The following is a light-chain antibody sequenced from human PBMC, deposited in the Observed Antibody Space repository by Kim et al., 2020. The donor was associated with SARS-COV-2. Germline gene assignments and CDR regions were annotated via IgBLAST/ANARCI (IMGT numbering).Light chain of an antibody. CDR1: QSVSTY. V-gene: IGKV1-39*01. J-gene: IGKJ5*01. CDR3: QQTYSAPIT. Sequence: DIQMTQSPSSLSASVGDTVTITCRASQSVSTYLNWYHQKPGRAPNLLIYHASTLESGVPSRFGGGGSGTDFTLTINNLQPEDFATYYCQQTYSAPITFGQGTRLEIK. CDR2: HAS.